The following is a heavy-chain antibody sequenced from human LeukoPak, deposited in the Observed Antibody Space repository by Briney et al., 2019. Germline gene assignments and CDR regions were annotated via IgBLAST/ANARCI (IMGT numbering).Heavy chain of an antibody. CDR1: GFTFTSYA. D-gene: IGHD5-12*01. V-gene: IGHV3-23*01. J-gene: IGHJ4*02. Sequence: GSLRLYCAASGFTFTSYAMSWVRQAPGKGLEWVSGISGSGGRVFYADSVKGRFTISRDNSKNTLYLQMNSLRADDTAVYYCAKDRSGYDWRAGDFDYWGQGTLVTVSS. CDR3: AKDRSGYDWRAGDFDY. CDR2: ISGSGGRV.